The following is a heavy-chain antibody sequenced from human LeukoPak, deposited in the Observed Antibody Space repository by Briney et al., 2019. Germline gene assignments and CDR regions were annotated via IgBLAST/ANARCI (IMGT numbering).Heavy chain of an antibody. CDR3: ATRGQGYSDY. D-gene: IGHD5-24*01. CDR2: IIPILGIA. Sequence: GASVKLSCKASGGTFSSYAISWVRQAPGQGLEWMGRIIPILGIANYAHNFQGRVTITADKSTSTAYMNLSSLTSEYTAVYHCATRGQGYSDYWGQGTLVTVSS. J-gene: IGHJ4*02. CDR1: GGTFSSYA. V-gene: IGHV1-69*04.